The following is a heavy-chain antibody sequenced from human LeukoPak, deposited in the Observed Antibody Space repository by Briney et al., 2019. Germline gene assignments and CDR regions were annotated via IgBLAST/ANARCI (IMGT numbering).Heavy chain of an antibody. CDR2: ISSDGSST. V-gene: IGHV3-74*01. J-gene: IGHJ4*02. Sequence: GGSLRLSCAASGFTFSRYWMHWVRQAPRKGLVWVSRISSDGSSTGYADSVKGRFTISRDNAKNTLYLQMNSLRAEDTAVYYCASANDYDSSGYFHYWGQGTLVTVSS. D-gene: IGHD3-22*01. CDR3: ASANDYDSSGYFHY. CDR1: GFTFSRYW.